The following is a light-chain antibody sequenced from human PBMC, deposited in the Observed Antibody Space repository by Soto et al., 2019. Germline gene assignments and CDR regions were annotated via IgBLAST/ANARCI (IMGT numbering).Light chain of an antibody. CDR2: GAS. CDR3: QQYGSSRWT. CDR1: QSVSSSY. V-gene: IGKV3-20*01. Sequence: EIVLTQSPGTLSLSPVERATPSGMASQSVSSSYLAWYQQKPGQAPRLLIYGASSRATGIPDRFSGSGSGTDFTLTISRLEPEDFAVYYCQQYGSSRWTFGQGTKVDIK. J-gene: IGKJ1*01.